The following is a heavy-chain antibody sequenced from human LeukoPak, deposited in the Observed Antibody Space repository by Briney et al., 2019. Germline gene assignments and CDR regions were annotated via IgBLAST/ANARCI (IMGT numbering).Heavy chain of an antibody. CDR3: ARDFPYGSGSYYYYYGMDV. J-gene: IGHJ6*04. D-gene: IGHD3-10*01. CDR2: ISSSSSYT. Sequence: GGSLRLSCAASGFTFSDYYTSWIRQAPGKGLEWXSYISSSSSYTNYADSVKGRFTISRDNAKNSLYLQMNSLRAEDTAVYYCARDFPYGSGSYYYYYGMDVWGKGTTVTVSS. V-gene: IGHV3-11*06. CDR1: GFTFSDYY.